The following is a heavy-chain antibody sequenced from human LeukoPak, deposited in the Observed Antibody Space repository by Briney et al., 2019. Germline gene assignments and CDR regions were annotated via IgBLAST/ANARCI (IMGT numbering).Heavy chain of an antibody. CDR1: GFTFSSYV. CDR2: IKQDGSEK. D-gene: IGHD2-21*01. CDR3: ARALSD. J-gene: IGHJ4*02. Sequence: GGSLRLSCAVSGFTFSSYVMHWVRQAPGKGLEWVANIKQDGSEKYYVDSVKGRFSISRDNAKNSLYLQMNSLRAEDTAVYYCARALSDWGQGTLVTVSS. V-gene: IGHV3-7*03.